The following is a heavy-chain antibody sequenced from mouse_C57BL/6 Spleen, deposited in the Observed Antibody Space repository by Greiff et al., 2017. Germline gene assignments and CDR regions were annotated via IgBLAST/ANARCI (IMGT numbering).Heavy chain of an antibody. CDR2: INPNYGTT. V-gene: IGHV1-39*01. J-gene: IGHJ2*01. Sequence: VQLQQSGPELVKPGASVKISCKASGYSFTDYYMNWVKQSNGKSLEWIGVINPNYGTTSYNQKFKGKATLTVDQSSSTAYMQLNILTSEDSAVYYCAKEKYSLYYLDYWGQGTTLTVSS. CDR3: AKEKYSLYYLDY. D-gene: IGHD2-12*01. CDR1: GYSFTDYY.